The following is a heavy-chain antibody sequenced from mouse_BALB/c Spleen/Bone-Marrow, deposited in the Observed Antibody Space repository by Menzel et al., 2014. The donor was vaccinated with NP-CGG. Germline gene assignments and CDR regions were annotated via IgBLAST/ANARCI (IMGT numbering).Heavy chain of an antibody. V-gene: IGHV2-4-1*01. J-gene: IGHJ3*01. Sequence: QVQLKQSGPGLVQPSQSLSITCTVSGFSLXSYGVHWVRQSPGKGLEWLGVIWSGGSTDYNAAFISRLSISKDNSKSQVFFKMNSLQADDTAIYYCARNMGSYYGYLAYWGQGTLVTVSA. CDR2: IWSGGST. D-gene: IGHD1-2*01. CDR3: ARNMGSYYGYLAY. CDR1: GFSLXSYG.